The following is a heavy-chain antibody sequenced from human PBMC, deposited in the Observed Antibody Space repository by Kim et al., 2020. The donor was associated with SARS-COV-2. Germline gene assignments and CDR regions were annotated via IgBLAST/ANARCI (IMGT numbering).Heavy chain of an antibody. J-gene: IGHJ4*02. V-gene: IGHV4-39*01. CDR1: GGSISSSSYY. CDR3: ARLMTKVVTPDY. D-gene: IGHD4-17*01. CDR2: IYYSGNT. Sequence: SETLSLTCTVSGGSISSSSYYWGWIRQPPGKGLEWIGNIYYSGNTYYNPSLKSRVTISVDTSMTQFSLKLSSVTAADTAVYYCARLMTKVVTPDYWGQGTLVTVSS.